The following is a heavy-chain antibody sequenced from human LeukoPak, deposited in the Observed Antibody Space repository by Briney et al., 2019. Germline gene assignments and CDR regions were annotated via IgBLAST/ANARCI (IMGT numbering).Heavy chain of an antibody. CDR2: IYPGDSDT. V-gene: IGHV5-51*01. CDR3: ARCPTTVTTCDY. D-gene: IGHD4-11*01. Sequence: GGSLQISCKGSGYIFTSYWIGWVRQVPGKGLEWMGIIYPGDSDTRYSPSFQGQVTISADKSISTAYLQWSSLKASDTAMYYCARCPTTVTTCDYWGQGTLVTVSS. J-gene: IGHJ4*02. CDR1: GYIFTSYW.